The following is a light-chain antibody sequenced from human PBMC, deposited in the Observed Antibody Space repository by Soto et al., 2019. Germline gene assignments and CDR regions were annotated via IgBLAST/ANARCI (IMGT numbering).Light chain of an antibody. CDR3: GADHGSGSNFVGGVV. J-gene: IGLJ2*01. CDR1: SGYSNYN. V-gene: IGLV9-49*01. CDR2: VGTGGIVG. Sequence: QSVLTQPPSASASLGASVTLTCTLSSGYSNYNVDWYQQRPGKGPRFVMRVGTGGIVGSKGDGIPDRFSVLGSGLNRYLTIKNIQEEDESDYHCGADHGSGSNFVGGVVFGGGTKLTVL.